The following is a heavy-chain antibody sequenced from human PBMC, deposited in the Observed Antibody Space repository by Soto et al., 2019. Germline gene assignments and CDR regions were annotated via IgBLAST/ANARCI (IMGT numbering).Heavy chain of an antibody. D-gene: IGHD6-19*01. V-gene: IGHV1-18*01. J-gene: IGHJ6*02. CDR3: ARDGRWQWLDLWDYYYGMDV. Sequence: GASVKVSCKGSGYTFTSYGISWVRQAPGQGLEWMGWISAYNGNTNYAQKLQGRVTMTTDTSTSTAYMELRSLRSDDTAVYYCARDGRWQWLDLWDYYYGMDVWGQGTTVTVSS. CDR2: ISAYNGNT. CDR1: GYTFTSYG.